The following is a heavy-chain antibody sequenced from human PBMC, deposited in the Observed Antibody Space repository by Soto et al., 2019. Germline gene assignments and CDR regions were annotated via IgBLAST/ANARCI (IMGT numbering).Heavy chain of an antibody. J-gene: IGHJ4*02. CDR3: AKQRTTVTTSFDY. V-gene: IGHV3-23*01. CDR2: ISGYGGGT. Sequence: EVQLLESGGGLVQPGGSLTVSCAASGFTFGAHPMSWVRLAPGKGLEWVSTISGYGGGTYYPDSLKGRFIISRDNSKNTLYLQINTLRAEDPAIYFCAKQRTTVTTSFDYGGQGTLVTVSS. CDR1: GFTFGAHP. D-gene: IGHD4-17*01.